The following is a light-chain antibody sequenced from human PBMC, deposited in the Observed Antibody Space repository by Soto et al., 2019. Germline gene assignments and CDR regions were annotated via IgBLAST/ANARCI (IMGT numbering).Light chain of an antibody. CDR3: NPYGGNDARV. Sequence: QSALTQPPSASGSPGQSVHIACTGYSSDIGGYYSGPWYQQHPVKAPKLIIYEDNQRPSGVPYRFYASKSGNTASLTVSGRQAEDEAEYYCNPYGGNDARVFGGGTPLTLL. J-gene: IGLJ3*02. CDR1: SSDIGGYYS. CDR2: EDN. V-gene: IGLV2-8*01.